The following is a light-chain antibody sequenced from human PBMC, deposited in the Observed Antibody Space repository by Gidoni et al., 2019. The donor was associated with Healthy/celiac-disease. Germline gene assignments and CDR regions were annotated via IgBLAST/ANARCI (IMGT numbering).Light chain of an antibody. J-gene: IGLJ1*01. Sequence: QSVLTQPPSASGTPGQRVTISCSGSSSNIGSNPVNWYQQLPGTAPKLLIYSNNQRPPGVPDQFSGSKSGTSASLAISGLQSEDEADYYCAAWDDSLGGYVFGSGTKVTVL. CDR1: SSNIGSNP. V-gene: IGLV1-44*01. CDR2: SNN. CDR3: AAWDDSLGGYV.